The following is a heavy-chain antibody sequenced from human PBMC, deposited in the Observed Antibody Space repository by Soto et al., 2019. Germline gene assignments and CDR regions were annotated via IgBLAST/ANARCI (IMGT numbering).Heavy chain of an antibody. J-gene: IGHJ5*02. D-gene: IGHD3-16*01. Sequence: ASVKFYCKDAVLKILSGAVQLVRQTREQRLEWMGSVVVGSGNTQYAPKFKERATITADMSTHVAYMYLGSLTSEDTALYYCVATDFPNPGGGPWGQGTLVTVSS. V-gene: IGHV1-58*01. CDR2: VVVGSGNT. CDR3: VATDFPNPGGGP. CDR1: VLKILSGA.